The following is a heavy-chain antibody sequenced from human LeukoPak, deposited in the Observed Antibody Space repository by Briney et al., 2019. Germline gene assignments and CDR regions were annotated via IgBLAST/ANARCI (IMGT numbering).Heavy chain of an antibody. D-gene: IGHD3-3*01. V-gene: IGHV3-33*08. J-gene: IGHJ4*02. CDR1: GFTFSSYG. CDR2: IWYDGSNK. Sequence: GGSLRLSCAASGFTFSSYGMHWVRQAPGKGLEWVAVIWYDGSNKYYADSVKGRFTISRDNSKNTLYLQMNSLRAEGTAVYYCARDQAGTIFGVVLKGYFDYWGQGTLVTVSS. CDR3: ARDQAGTIFGVVLKGYFDY.